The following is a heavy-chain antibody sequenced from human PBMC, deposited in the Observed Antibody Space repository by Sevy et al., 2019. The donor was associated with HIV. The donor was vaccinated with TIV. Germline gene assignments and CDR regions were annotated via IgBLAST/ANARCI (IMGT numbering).Heavy chain of an antibody. CDR3: AREGCTKPHDY. V-gene: IGHV3-23*01. CDR1: GFTFNKYS. D-gene: IGHD2-8*01. Sequence: GGSLRLSCAASGFTFNKYSMSWVRQPPGKGLEWVSTLSFGCGEINYADSVKGRFIISRDNSKSSVYLQMNNLRPEDTAVYYCAREGCTKPHDYWGQGTLVTVSS. J-gene: IGHJ4*02. CDR2: LSFGCGEI.